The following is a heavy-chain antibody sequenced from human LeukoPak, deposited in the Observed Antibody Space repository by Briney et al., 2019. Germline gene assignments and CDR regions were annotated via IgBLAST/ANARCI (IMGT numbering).Heavy chain of an antibody. V-gene: IGHV3-9*01. CDR3: ARVSGMATIIFDY. D-gene: IGHD5-24*01. CDR2: INWKTGNG. CDR1: GFNFDDYA. Sequence: GGSLRLSCAVSGFNFDDYAMHWVRQAPGRGLEWVSGINWKTGNGIYADSVKGRFTISRDNAKNSLYLRMNSLRAEDTAVYYCARVSGMATIIFDYWGQGTLVTVSS. J-gene: IGHJ4*02.